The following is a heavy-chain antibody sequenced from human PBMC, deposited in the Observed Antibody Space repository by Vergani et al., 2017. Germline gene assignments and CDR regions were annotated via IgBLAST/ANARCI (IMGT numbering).Heavy chain of an antibody. Sequence: QVQLVQSGAEVKKPGSSVKVSCKASGGTFSSYTISWVRQAPGQGLEWMGRIIPILGIANYAQKFQGRVTITADKSTSTAYMELSSLRSEDTAVYYCAREGNYXDSTGFGPGGSFDWGPGTLVTVSS. D-gene: IGHD3-22*01. V-gene: IGHV1-69*08. J-gene: IGHJ4*02. CDR2: IIPILGIA. CDR1: GGTFSSYT. CDR3: AREGNYXDSTGFGPGGSFD.